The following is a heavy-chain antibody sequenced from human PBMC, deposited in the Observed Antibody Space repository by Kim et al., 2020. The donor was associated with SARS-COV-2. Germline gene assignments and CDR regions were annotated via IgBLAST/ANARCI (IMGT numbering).Heavy chain of an antibody. Sequence: ASVKVSCKASGYTFTGYYMHWVRQAPGQGLEWMGWINPNSGGTNYAQKFQGRVTMTRDTSISTAYMELSRLRSDDTAVYYCARDRDWNYNNWGPRWFDPWGQGTLVTVSS. CDR3: ARDRDWNYNNWGPRWFDP. CDR2: INPNSGGT. V-gene: IGHV1-2*02. D-gene: IGHD1-7*01. CDR1: GYTFTGYY. J-gene: IGHJ5*02.